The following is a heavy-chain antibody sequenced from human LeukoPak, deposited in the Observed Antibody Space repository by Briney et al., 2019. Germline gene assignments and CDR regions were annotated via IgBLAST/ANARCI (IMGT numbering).Heavy chain of an antibody. V-gene: IGHV3-21*01. J-gene: IGHJ4*02. D-gene: IGHD1-26*01. CDR3: ARSWELLHVDY. CDR2: ISSSSSYI. Sequence: GGSLRLSCAASGFTFSSYSMNWVRRAPGKGLEWVSSISSSSSYIYYADSVKGRFTISRDNAKNSLYLQMNSLRAEDTAVYYCARSWELLHVDYWGQGTLVTVSS. CDR1: GFTFSSYS.